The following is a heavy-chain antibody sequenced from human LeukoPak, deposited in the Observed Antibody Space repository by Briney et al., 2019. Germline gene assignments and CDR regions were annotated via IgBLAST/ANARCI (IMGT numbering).Heavy chain of an antibody. CDR2: ISGSGGST. V-gene: IGHV3-23*01. CDR1: GFTFSSYA. D-gene: IGHD4-11*01. CDR3: AKARSPSTVTVYYYYYMDV. Sequence: PGGSLRLSCAASGFTFSSYAMSWVRQAPGKGLEWVSAISGSGGSTYYADSVKGRFTISRDNSKNTLYLQMNSLRAEDTAVYYCAKARSPSTVTVYYYYYMDVWGKGTTVTVSS. J-gene: IGHJ6*03.